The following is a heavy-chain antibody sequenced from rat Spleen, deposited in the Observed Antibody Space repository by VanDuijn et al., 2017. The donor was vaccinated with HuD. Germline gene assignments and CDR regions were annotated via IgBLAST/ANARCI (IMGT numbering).Heavy chain of an antibody. V-gene: IGHV5-22*01. J-gene: IGHJ2*01. CDR1: GFSFSDYH. CDR3: TRGTYCRH. Sequence: EVQLVEAGGGLVQPGRSLKLSCAASGFSFSDYHMAWVRQAAKKGLEWVASISYEGSTIYYGDSVKGRFTISRDNAETTLYLQMNNLRSEDTASYYCTRGTYCRHWGQGVMVTVSS. D-gene: IGHD1-9*01. CDR2: ISYEGSTI.